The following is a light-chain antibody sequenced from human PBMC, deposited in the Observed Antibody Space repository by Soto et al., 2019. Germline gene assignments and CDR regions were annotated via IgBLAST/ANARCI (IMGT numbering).Light chain of an antibody. CDR3: QQYGNSLSIT. CDR1: QSVSSRY. V-gene: IGKV3-20*01. Sequence: EIVLTQSPGTLSLSPGERATLSCRASQSVSSRYLARYQQKPGQAPRLFISGASSRATGFTARFSGSGSGTDFTLTISRLEPEDFAVYYCQQYGNSLSITFGQGTRLEIK. J-gene: IGKJ5*01. CDR2: GAS.